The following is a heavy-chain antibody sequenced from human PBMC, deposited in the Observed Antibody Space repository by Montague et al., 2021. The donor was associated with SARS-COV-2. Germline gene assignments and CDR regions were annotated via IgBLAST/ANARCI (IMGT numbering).Heavy chain of an antibody. Sequence: SETLSLTCTVSGGSLSSYYWSWIRQPPGKGLEWIGYIYYSGGTNYNPSLKSRVTISVDTSKNQFSLNLSSVTAADTAVYHCARHVSGSLTHFHHWGQGSLVTVPS. V-gene: IGHV4-59*08. J-gene: IGHJ1*01. CDR3: ARHVSGSLTHFHH. CDR1: GGSLSSYY. D-gene: IGHD1-26*01. CDR2: IYYSGGT.